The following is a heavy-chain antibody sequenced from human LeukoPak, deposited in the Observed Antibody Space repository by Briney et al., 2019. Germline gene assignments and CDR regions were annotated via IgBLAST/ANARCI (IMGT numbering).Heavy chain of an antibody. D-gene: IGHD3-10*01. V-gene: IGHV4-61*09. Sequence: SETLSLTCTVSAVSISSGNFYWSWIRQSAGKGLEWIGHVYSTGNTKYNPSLKSRVIISVDTSKNQFTLKLNSVTAADTAVYYCARDSFAGGYYYYLDVWGKGTTVTVSS. CDR3: ARDSFAGGYYYYLDV. CDR1: AVSISSGNFY. CDR2: VYSTGNT. J-gene: IGHJ6*03.